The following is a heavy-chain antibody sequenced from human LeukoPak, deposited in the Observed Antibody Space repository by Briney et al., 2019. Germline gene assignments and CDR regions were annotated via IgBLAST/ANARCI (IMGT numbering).Heavy chain of an antibody. V-gene: IGHV3-23*01. CDR1: GFTFSSYA. D-gene: IGHD6-13*01. CDR3: AKDQVARHSSRHDPIDY. J-gene: IGHJ4*02. Sequence: PGGSLRLSCAASGFTFSSYAMSWVRQAPGKGLEWVSAISGSGGSTYYADSVKGRFTISRDNSKNTLYLQMNSLRAEDTAVYYCAKDQVARHSSRHDPIDYWGQGTLVTVSS. CDR2: ISGSGGST.